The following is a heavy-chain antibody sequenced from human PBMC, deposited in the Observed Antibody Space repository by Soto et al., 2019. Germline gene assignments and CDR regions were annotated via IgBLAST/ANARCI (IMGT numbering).Heavy chain of an antibody. D-gene: IGHD3-22*01. CDR3: ARTPMYYYDSSGYYIHWFDP. CDR1: GGSVSSGSYY. CDR2: IYYSGST. J-gene: IGHJ5*02. V-gene: IGHV4-61*01. Sequence: SETLSLTCTVSGGSVSSGSYYWSWIRQPPGKGLEWIGYIYYSGSTNYNPSLKSRVTISVDTSKNQFSLKLSSVTAADTAVYYCARTPMYYYDSSGYYIHWFDPWGQGTLVT.